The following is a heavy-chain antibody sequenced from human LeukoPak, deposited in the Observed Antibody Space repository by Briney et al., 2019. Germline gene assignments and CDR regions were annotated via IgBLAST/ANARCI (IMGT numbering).Heavy chain of an antibody. CDR1: GFTFNTCT. V-gene: IGHV3-23*01. D-gene: IGHD1-26*01. J-gene: IGHJ4*02. CDR3: AKSGLFHSRSYYFDY. Sequence: AGGSLRLSCAASGFTFNTCTMRWVRQAPGKGLEWVSGISGSGGDIFYADSVKGRFPISRDNPKNSLYLQMNSLRPEETALYYCAKSGLFHSRSYYFDYWGQGTLVTVSS. CDR2: ISGSGGDI.